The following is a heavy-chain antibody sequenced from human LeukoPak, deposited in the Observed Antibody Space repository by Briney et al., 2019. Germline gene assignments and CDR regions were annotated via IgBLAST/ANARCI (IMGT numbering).Heavy chain of an antibody. CDR2: IYSGGST. CDR3: ARDNVRGYDGRVVYYFDY. D-gene: IGHD5-12*01. CDR1: GFTVSSNY. Sequence: GGSLRLSCAASGFTVSSNYMSWVRQAPGKGLEWVSVIYSGGSTYYADSVKGRFTISRDNSKNTLYLQMNSLRAEDTAVYYCARDNVRGYDGRVVYYFDYWGQGTLVTVSS. J-gene: IGHJ4*02. V-gene: IGHV3-53*01.